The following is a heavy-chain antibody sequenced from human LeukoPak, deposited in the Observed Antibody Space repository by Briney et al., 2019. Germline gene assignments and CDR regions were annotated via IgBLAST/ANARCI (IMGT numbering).Heavy chain of an antibody. J-gene: IGHJ4*03. CDR2: ISYDGRDK. D-gene: IGHD6-13*01. CDR3: ARAIAAAGCFDY. Sequence: GGSLRLSCAASGFTFSSYAMHWVRQAPGKGLEWVAFISYDGRDKYYADSVKGRFTISRDNSKNTLYLQMNSLKTEDTAIYYCARAIAAAGCFDYWGQGTMVTVSS. V-gene: IGHV3-30-3*01. CDR1: GFTFSSYA.